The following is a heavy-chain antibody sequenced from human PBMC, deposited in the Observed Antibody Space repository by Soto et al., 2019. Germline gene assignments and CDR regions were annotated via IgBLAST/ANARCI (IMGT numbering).Heavy chain of an antibody. J-gene: IGHJ5*02. V-gene: IGHV3-30*18. CDR3: AKDPGGYHSSLRFDP. CDR1: GFTFSTYG. CDR2: ISYDGSNK. Sequence: PGGSLRLSCAAFGFTFSTYGMHWVRQAPGKGLEWVAVISYDGSNKDYADSVKGRFTISRDNSKNTLYLQMNSLRAEDTAVYYCAKDPGGYHSSLRFDPWGQGTLVTSPQ. D-gene: IGHD5-12*01.